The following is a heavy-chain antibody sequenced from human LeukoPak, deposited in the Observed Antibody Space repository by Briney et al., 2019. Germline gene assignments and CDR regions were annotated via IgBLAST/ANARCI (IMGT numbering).Heavy chain of an antibody. Sequence: PGGSLRLSCAASGFTVSSNYMSWVRQAPGKGLEWVSVIYSGGSTYYADSVKGRFTISRDNSKNSLYLQINSLRAEDTAVYYCARVGLDRRGYSGYEAFDYWGQGTLVTVSS. V-gene: IGHV3-53*01. CDR2: IYSGGST. J-gene: IGHJ4*02. CDR3: ARVGLDRRGYSGYEAFDY. CDR1: GFTVSSNY. D-gene: IGHD5-12*01.